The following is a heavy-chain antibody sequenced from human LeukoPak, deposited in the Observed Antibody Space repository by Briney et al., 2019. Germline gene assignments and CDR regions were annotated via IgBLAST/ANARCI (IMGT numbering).Heavy chain of an antibody. CDR2: IKHSGRT. CDR3: ATYHYGSGSYHNHPNFDS. CDR1: GGSFSGYY. Sequence: SETLSLTCAVYGGSFSGYYWSWIRQPPGKGLEWIGEIKHSGRTTYNPSLKSRVTISLDTSKNQVSLKLNSATAADTAVYYSATYHYGSGSYHNHPNFDSWGQGTLVTVSS. J-gene: IGHJ4*02. V-gene: IGHV4-34*01. D-gene: IGHD3-10*01.